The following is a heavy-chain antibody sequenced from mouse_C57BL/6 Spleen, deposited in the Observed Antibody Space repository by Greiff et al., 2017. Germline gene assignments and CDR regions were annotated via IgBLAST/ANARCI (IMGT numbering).Heavy chain of an antibody. V-gene: IGHV1-53*01. CDR1: GYTFTSYW. CDR2: INPSNGGT. CDR3: ARSGRGSSYPSYWYFDV. Sequence: VQLQQPGTELVKPGASVKLSCKASGYTFTSYWMHWVKQRPGQGLEWIGNINPSNGGTNYNEKFKSKATLTVDKSSSPAYMQLSSLTSEDSAVYYCARSGRGSSYPSYWYFDVWGTGTTVTVSS. D-gene: IGHD1-1*01. J-gene: IGHJ1*03.